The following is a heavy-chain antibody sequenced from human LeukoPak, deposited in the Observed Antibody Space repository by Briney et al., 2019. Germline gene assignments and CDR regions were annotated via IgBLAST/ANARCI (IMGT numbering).Heavy chain of an antibody. D-gene: IGHD6-13*01. CDR2: ISGSGGST. CDR1: GFTFSSYA. CDR3: ARDRRQSLSWFIY. J-gene: IGHJ4*02. Sequence: GGSLRLSCAASGFTFSSYAMSWVRQAPGKGLEWVSAISGSGGSTYYADSVKGRFTISRDNSKNTLYLQMNSLRAEDTAVYYCARDRRQSLSWFIYCGQGTLVTVSS. V-gene: IGHV3-23*01.